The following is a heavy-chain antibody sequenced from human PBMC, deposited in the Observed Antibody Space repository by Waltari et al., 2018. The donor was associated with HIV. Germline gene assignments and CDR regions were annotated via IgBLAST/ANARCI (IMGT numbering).Heavy chain of an antibody. CDR2: IFHTGSA. J-gene: IGHJ5*02. Sequence: QLQASGPGLVRPSETLSLICNVSGYSLTTGPYWGWIRQTPGRRLEWIGSIFHTGSAYYNPSLKGRVSLSVDTSNNHFSLTLRSVTAADTAVYFCAREGRYCSGGSCPQNWFGPWGQGTLVTVST. V-gene: IGHV4-38-2*02. CDR3: AREGRYCSGGSCPQNWFGP. D-gene: IGHD2-15*01. CDR1: GYSLTTGPY.